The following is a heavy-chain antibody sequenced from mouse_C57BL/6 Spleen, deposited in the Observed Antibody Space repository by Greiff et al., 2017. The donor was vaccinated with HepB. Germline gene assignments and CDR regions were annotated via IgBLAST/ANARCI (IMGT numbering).Heavy chain of an antibody. CDR3: TREDSYYAMDY. CDR2: ISSGGDYI. CDR1: GFTFSSYA. V-gene: IGHV5-9-1*02. Sequence: EVKLVESGEGLVKPGGSLKLSCAASGFTFSSYAMSWVRQTPEKRLEWVAYISSGGDYIYYADTVKGRFTISRDNARNTLYLQMSSLKSEDTAMYYCTREDSYYAMDYWGQGTSVTVSS. J-gene: IGHJ4*01.